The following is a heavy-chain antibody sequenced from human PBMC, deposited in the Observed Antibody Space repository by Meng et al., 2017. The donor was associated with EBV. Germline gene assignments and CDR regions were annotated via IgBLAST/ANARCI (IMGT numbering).Heavy chain of an antibody. CDR1: GYTFTSYH. CDR2: IIPAGGNT. CDR3: VRELVGGTFDY. Sequence: QVWLVDVGAGGKKPGAAVKVSCKASGYTFTSYHLHWVRQAPGQGLEWMGIIIPAGGNTNYAQKFRGRFTMTRDTSTSTVYMDLSILTSEDTAVYYCVRELVGGTFDYWGQGTLVTVSS. J-gene: IGHJ4*02. D-gene: IGHD1/OR15-1a*01. V-gene: IGHV1-46*01.